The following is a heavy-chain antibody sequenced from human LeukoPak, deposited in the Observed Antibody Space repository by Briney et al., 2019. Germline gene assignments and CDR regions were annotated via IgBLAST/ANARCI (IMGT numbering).Heavy chain of an antibody. V-gene: IGHV4-30-2*01. CDR1: CGSISSGGYY. CDR2: IYHSGST. D-gene: IGHD2/OR15-2a*01. CDR3: ARDKGNSASYYFDY. Sequence: SETLSLTCTVCCGSISSGGYYWSWIRQPPGKGLKWIGYIYHSGSTYYNPSLKSRVTISVDRSKNQFSLKLSSVTAADTAVYYCARDKGNSASYYFDYWGQRTLVTLSS. J-gene: IGHJ4*02.